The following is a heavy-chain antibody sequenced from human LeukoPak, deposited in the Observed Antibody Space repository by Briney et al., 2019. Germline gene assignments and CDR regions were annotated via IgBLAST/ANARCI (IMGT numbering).Heavy chain of an antibody. D-gene: IGHD3-10*01. V-gene: IGHV2-5*01. Sequence: ESGPTLVKPTQTLTLTCAFSGFSLSTNAVGVGWIRQPPGKALEWLALIYWNDDKRYSPSLKTRLTITKDTSNNKVVLTMTNMDPVDTVTYYCAHRGTYYTSGSFDYWGQGTLVTVSS. J-gene: IGHJ4*02. CDR2: IYWNDDK. CDR3: AHRGTYYTSGSFDY. CDR1: GFSLSTNAVG.